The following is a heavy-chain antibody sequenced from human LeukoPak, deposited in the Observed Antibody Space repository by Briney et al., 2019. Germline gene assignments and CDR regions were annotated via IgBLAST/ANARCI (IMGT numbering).Heavy chain of an antibody. CDR1: GYTFTGYY. V-gene: IGHV1-8*02. J-gene: IGHJ4*02. CDR3: ARGRSGWYFLLGY. D-gene: IGHD6-19*01. CDR2: INPNSGNT. Sequence: ASVKVSCKASGYTFTGYYMHWVRQAPGQGLEWMGWINPNSGNTGYAQKFQGRVTMTRNTSISTAYMELSSLRSEDTAVYYCARGRSGWYFLLGYWGQGTLVTVSS.